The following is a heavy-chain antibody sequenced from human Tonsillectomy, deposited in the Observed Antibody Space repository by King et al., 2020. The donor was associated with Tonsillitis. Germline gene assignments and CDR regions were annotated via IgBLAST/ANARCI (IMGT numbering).Heavy chain of an antibody. Sequence: VQLQESGPGLVKPSETLSLTCTVSGGSVSSGSYYWTWIRQPPGKGLEWIGYIYYSGSTNYNPSLKSRVTISVDTSKNQFSLKLSSVTAADTAVYYCARDSDAYFFDYWGQGTLVTVSS. CDR3: ARDSDAYFFDY. D-gene: IGHD3-16*01. CDR1: GGSVSSGSYY. CDR2: IYYSGST. J-gene: IGHJ4*02. V-gene: IGHV4-61*01.